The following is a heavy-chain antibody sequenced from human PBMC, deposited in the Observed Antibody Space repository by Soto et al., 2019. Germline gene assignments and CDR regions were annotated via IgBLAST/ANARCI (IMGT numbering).Heavy chain of an antibody. V-gene: IGHV1-69*13. D-gene: IGHD5-12*01. CDR2: IIPIFGTA. J-gene: IGHJ5*02. CDR3: ARVPYSGYDSSWFDP. CDR1: GGTVSSYA. Sequence: SVKVSCKASGGTVSSYAISGVRQAPGQGLEWMGGIIPIFGTANYAQKFQGRVTITADESTSTAYMELSSLRSEDTAVYYCARVPYSGYDSSWFDPWGQGTLVTVSS.